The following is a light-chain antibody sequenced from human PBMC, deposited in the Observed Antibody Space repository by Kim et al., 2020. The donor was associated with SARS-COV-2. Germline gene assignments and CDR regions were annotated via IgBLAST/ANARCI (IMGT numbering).Light chain of an antibody. V-gene: IGLV2-14*03. Sequence: GQSITISCTGTSGDVGGYNHVSWYQHHPGKAPKLLIFDVTTRPSGVSNRFSGSKSGNTASLTISGLQTEDEADYYCSSFTASARYAFGTGTKVTV. CDR2: DVT. CDR3: SSFTASARYA. J-gene: IGLJ1*01. CDR1: SGDVGGYNH.